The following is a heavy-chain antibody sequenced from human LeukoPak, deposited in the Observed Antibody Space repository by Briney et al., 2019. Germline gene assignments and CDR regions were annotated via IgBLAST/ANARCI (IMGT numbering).Heavy chain of an antibody. CDR2: IYYSGST. Sequence: EPSETLSLTCTVSGGSISSYYWSWIRQPPGKGMEWIGYIYYSGSTNYNPSLKSRVTISVDTSKNQFSLKVSSVTAADTAVYYCARVNWNPDYWGQGTLVTVSS. CDR3: ARVNWNPDY. J-gene: IGHJ4*02. CDR1: GGSISSYY. V-gene: IGHV4-59*08. D-gene: IGHD1-1*01.